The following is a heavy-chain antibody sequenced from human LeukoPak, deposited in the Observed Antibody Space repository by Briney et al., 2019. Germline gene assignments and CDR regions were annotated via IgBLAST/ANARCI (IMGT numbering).Heavy chain of an antibody. Sequence: GASVKVSCKASGYTFTGYYMHWVRQAPGQGLEWMGRINPNSGGTNYAQKFQGRVTITRNTSISTAYMELSSLRSEDTAVYYCASAYSSGWYYSGSEYFQHWGQGTLVTVS. CDR3: ASAYSSGWYYSGSEYFQH. CDR2: INPNSGGT. J-gene: IGHJ1*01. CDR1: GYTFTGYY. D-gene: IGHD6-19*01. V-gene: IGHV1-2*06.